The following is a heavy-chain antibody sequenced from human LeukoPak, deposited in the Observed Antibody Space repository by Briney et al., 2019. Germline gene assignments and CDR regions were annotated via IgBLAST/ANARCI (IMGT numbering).Heavy chain of an antibody. J-gene: IGHJ3*02. Sequence: ASVKVSCKASGYTFTSYYMHWVRQAPGQGLEWMGIINPSGGSTSYAQKFQGRVTMTRDTSTSTVYMELSSLRSEDTAVYYCARSHYDSSGYRGAFDIWGQGTMVTVSS. D-gene: IGHD3-22*01. CDR2: INPSGGST. CDR1: GYTFTSYY. V-gene: IGHV1-46*01. CDR3: ARSHYDSSGYRGAFDI.